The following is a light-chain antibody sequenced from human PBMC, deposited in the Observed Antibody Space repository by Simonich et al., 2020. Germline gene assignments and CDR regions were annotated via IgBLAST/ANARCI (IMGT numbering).Light chain of an antibody. J-gene: IGKJ5*01. CDR2: WAS. CDR3: QQYYSTPIT. CDR1: QSVLYSSNNKNY. Sequence: DIVMTQSPDSLAVSLGERATINRKSSQSVLYSSNNKNYLAWYKQKPGQPPKLLIYWASTREAGVPDRFSGSGSGTDFTLTISSLQAEDVAVYYCQQYYSTPITFGQGTRLEIK. V-gene: IGKV4-1*01.